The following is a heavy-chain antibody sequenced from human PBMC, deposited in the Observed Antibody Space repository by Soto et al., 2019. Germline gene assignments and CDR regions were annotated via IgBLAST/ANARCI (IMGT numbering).Heavy chain of an antibody. CDR1: GGSISSYY. D-gene: IGHD3-10*01. Sequence: PSETLSLTCTVSGGSISSYYWSWIRQPPGKGLEWIGYISYSGSTNYNPSLKSRVTISVDTSKNQFSLKLSSVTAADTAVYYCASSMVRGASNWFDPWGQGTLVTISS. J-gene: IGHJ5*02. V-gene: IGHV4-59*01. CDR3: ASSMVRGASNWFDP. CDR2: ISYSGST.